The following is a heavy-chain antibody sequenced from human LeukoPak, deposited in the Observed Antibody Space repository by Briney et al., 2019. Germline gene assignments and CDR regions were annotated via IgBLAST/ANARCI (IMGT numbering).Heavy chain of an antibody. Sequence: GGSLRLSCAASGFTFSSYFWMHWVRQAPGKGLVWVSRTKSDGSSSTYADSVKGRFTISRDNAKNTLYLQMNSLRAEDTAVYYCARDFKRARYSATGYSFDYWVQGTLVTVSS. CDR1: GFTFSSYFW. CDR3: ARDFKRARYSATGYSFDY. V-gene: IGHV3-74*01. J-gene: IGHJ4*02. D-gene: IGHD5-12*01. CDR2: TKSDGSSS.